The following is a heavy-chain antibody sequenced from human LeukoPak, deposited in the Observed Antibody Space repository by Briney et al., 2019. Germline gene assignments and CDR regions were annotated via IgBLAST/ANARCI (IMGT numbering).Heavy chain of an antibody. CDR2: IYSGGST. CDR1: GFTVSSNY. Sequence: GGSLRLSCAASGFTVSSNYMNWVRQAPGKGLEWVSVIYSGGSTYYADSVKGRFTISRDNSKNTLHLQMNSLRAEDTVVYYCARYLGYSSGWSRKWYFDLWGRGTLDTVSS. V-gene: IGHV3-53*01. D-gene: IGHD6-19*01. J-gene: IGHJ2*01. CDR3: ARYLGYSSGWSRKWYFDL.